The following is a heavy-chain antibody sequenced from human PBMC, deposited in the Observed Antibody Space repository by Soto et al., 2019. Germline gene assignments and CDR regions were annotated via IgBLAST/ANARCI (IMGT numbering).Heavy chain of an antibody. Sequence: QVQLVESGGGVVQPGRSLRLSCAASGFSFSDYVMHWVRQAPGKGLDWVAVMWYHGRDLFYADSVKGRFTISRDNSKNTLYLQMNSLRAEDTAVYYCARDQGGHSGNFIFDTWGQGTLVTVSS. CDR3: ARDQGGHSGNFIFDT. CDR2: MWYHGRDL. CDR1: GFSFSDYV. D-gene: IGHD5-12*01. V-gene: IGHV3-33*01. J-gene: IGHJ4*02.